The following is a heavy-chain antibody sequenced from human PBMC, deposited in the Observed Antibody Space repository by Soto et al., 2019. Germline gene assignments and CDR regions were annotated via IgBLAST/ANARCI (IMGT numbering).Heavy chain of an antibody. V-gene: IGHV3-30*18. CDR1: GFIFSDYA. CDR3: ANDGTKTISGSYLSS. Sequence: QVQLVESGGGVVRPGRSLRLSCSASGFIFSDYAMHWVCQAPGKGMEWVAVILFDGNKKYYADSVKGRFTISRDNSKNALYLQLNSLRAADTAVYYCANDGTKTISGSYLSSRGQGSLVTVSS. J-gene: IGHJ4*02. CDR2: ILFDGNKK. D-gene: IGHD1-26*01.